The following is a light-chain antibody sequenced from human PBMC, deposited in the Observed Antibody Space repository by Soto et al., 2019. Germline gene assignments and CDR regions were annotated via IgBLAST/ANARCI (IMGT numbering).Light chain of an antibody. J-gene: IGLJ1*01. CDR3: ISYTSSATDV. Sequence: QSALTQPASVSGSTGQSISISCTGTSSDVGAYNYVSWYQQHPGKAPKLIIYGVNNRPSGISDRFSGSKSGNTASLTISGLRAEDEADYHCISYTSSATDVFGTGTKLTVL. CDR2: GVN. CDR1: SSDVGAYNY. V-gene: IGLV2-14*03.